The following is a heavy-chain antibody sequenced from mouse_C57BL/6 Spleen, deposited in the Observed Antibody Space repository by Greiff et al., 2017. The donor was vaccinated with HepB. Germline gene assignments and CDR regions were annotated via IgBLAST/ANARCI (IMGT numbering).Heavy chain of an antibody. J-gene: IGHJ2*01. Sequence: QVQLQQPGAELVKPGASVKVSCKASGYTFTSYWMHWVKQRPGQGLEWIGRIHPSDSDTNYNQKFKGKATLTVDKSSSPAYMQLSSLTSEDSAVYYCAIGANWDEFDYWGQGTTLTVSS. D-gene: IGHD4-1*01. CDR3: AIGANWDEFDY. CDR2: IHPSDSDT. CDR1: GYTFTSYW. V-gene: IGHV1-74*01.